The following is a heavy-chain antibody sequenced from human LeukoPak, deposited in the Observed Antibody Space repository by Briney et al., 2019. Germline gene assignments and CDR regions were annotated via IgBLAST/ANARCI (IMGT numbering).Heavy chain of an antibody. CDR3: ARELIDPRAFDI. D-gene: IGHD3-16*02. CDR1: GFTVSSNY. Sequence: PGGSLRLSCAASGFTVSSNYMSWVRQAPGKGLEWVSVIYSGGSTYYADSVKGRFTISRDNSKNTLYLQMNSLRAEGTAVYYCARELIDPRAFDIWGQGTMVTVSS. J-gene: IGHJ3*02. CDR2: IYSGGST. V-gene: IGHV3-66*02.